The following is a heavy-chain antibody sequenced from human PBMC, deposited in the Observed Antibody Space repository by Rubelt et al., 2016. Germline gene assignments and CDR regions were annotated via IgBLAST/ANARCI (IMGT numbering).Heavy chain of an antibody. V-gene: IGHV1-3*01. CDR2: INAGNGNT. D-gene: IGHD6-19*01. CDR1: GYSFTTYS. J-gene: IGHJ4*02. CDR3: ATGYSSGWYVAY. Sequence: QVQLVQSGAEVKKPGASVKVSCKAAGYSFTTYSIHWVRQAPGQRLEWMGWINAGNGNTKYSQKFQGRVTITRDTSASTAYMELSSLRSEDTAIDYCATGYSSGWYVAYWGQGTLVTVSS.